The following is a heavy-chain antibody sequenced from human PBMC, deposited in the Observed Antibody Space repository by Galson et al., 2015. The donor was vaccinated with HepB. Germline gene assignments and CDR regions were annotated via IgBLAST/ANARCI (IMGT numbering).Heavy chain of an antibody. D-gene: IGHD4-11*01. CDR2: IIPILGIA. J-gene: IGHJ4*02. CDR3: ARVRGDYSNYSPFDY. V-gene: IGHV1-69*04. Sequence: SVKVSCKASGGTFSSYAISWVRQAPGQGLEWMGRIIPILGIANYAQKFQGRVTITADKSTSTAYMELSSLRSEDTAVYYCARVRGDYSNYSPFDYWGQGTLVTVSS. CDR1: GGTFSSYA.